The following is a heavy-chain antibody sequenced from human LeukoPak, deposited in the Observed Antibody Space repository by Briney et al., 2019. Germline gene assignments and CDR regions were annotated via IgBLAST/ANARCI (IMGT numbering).Heavy chain of an antibody. V-gene: IGHV4-34*01. J-gene: IGHJ4*02. D-gene: IGHD5-24*01. CDR3: AGGGDGYNVDY. Sequence: SETLSLTCAVYGGSFSGYYWSWIRQPPGKGLEWIGEINHSGSTNYNPSLKSRITISVDTSKNQFSLKLSSVTAADTAVYYCAGGGDGYNVDYWGQGTLVTVSS. CDR1: GGSFSGYY. CDR2: INHSGST.